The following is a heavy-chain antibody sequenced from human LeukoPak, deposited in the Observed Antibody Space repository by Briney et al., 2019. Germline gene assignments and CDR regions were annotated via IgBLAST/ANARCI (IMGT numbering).Heavy chain of an antibody. CDR1: GGSINSGSYY. D-gene: IGHD2-2*01. V-gene: IGHV4-61*02. CDR3: ATSGVVPAAIVPENWFDP. J-gene: IGHJ5*02. CDR2: IYASGST. Sequence: SETLSLTCTVSGGSINSGSYYRSWIRQPAGKGLEWIGRIYASGSTNYNPPLKSRVTISVDTSKNHFSLKLSSVTAADTAVYYCATSGVVPAAIVPENWFDPWGQGTLVTVSS.